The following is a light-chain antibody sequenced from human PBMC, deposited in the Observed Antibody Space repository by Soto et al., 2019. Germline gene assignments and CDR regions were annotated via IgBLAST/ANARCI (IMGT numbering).Light chain of an antibody. CDR2: AVS. CDR1: QSVDSN. CDR3: QQYKNWPPLT. V-gene: IGKV3-15*01. J-gene: IGKJ4*01. Sequence: EIVMTQSPASVSGSPGDRATLSCRASQSVDSNLAWYQQKPGQAPRLLIYAVSTRATGIPARFSGSGSGTDFTLTISCLQSEDFAVYYCQQYKNWPPLTFGGGTKVEIK.